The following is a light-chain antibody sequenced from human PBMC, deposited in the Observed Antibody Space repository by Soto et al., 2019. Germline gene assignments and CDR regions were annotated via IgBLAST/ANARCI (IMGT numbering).Light chain of an antibody. CDR3: SSYTTSSTYV. CDR2: EVT. CDR1: SNDVGGYNY. Sequence: SALTQPASVSGSPGQSITISCTGTSNDVGGYNYVSWYQQHLGKAPKLMIYEVTNRPSGISNRFSGSKSGNTASLTISGLQAEDEADYYCSSYTTSSTYVFGTGTKVTV. V-gene: IGLV2-14*01. J-gene: IGLJ1*01.